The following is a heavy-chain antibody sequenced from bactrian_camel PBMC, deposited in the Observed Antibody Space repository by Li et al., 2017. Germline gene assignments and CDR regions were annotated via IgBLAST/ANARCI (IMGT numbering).Heavy chain of an antibody. CDR2: IDRHGGT. CDR1: GFSVGDYA. CDR3: AALIGGYCYLSGQNHYNY. V-gene: IGHV3S55*01. Sequence: QLVESGGGSVQAGGSLILSCAASGFSVGDYAMTWFRQAPGKEREGVASIDRHGGTDYMDSVKGRFDISQDGTKNTLYLRMNNLQPEDTAMYYCAALIGGYCYLSGQNHYNYWGQGTQVTVS. D-gene: IGHD2*01. J-gene: IGHJ4*01.